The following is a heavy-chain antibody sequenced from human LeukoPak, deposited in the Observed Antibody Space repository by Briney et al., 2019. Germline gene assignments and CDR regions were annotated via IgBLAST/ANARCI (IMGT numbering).Heavy chain of an antibody. D-gene: IGHD6-19*01. V-gene: IGHV1-18*01. CDR2: ISAYNGNT. Sequence: GASVKVSCKASGYTFTSYGISWVRQAPGQGLEWMGWISAYNGNTNYAQKLQGRVTMTTDTSTSTAYMELRSLRSDDTAVYYCARGAYSSGWYEFNWFDPWGQGTLVTVSS. J-gene: IGHJ5*02. CDR3: ARGAYSSGWYEFNWFDP. CDR1: GYTFTSYG.